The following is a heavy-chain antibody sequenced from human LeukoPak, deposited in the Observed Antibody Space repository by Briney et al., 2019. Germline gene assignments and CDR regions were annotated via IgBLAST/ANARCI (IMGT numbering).Heavy chain of an antibody. CDR1: GGSFSGYY. CDR2: INHSGST. CDR3: ARESGASFDY. V-gene: IGHV4-34*01. J-gene: IGHJ4*02. D-gene: IGHD2-15*01. Sequence: SETLSLTCAVYGGSFSGYYWSWIRQPPGKGLEWIGEINHSGSTNYNPSLKSRVTISVDTSKNQFSLKLSSVTAADTAMYFCARESGASFDYWGQGTLVTVSS.